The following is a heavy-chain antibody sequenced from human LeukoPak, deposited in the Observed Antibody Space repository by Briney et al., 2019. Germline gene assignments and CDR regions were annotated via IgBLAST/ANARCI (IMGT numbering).Heavy chain of an antibody. Sequence: GGSLRLSCAASGFTFSSYDMHWVRQATGEGLEWVSAIGTAAYTYYSGSVKGRFTISRDNAKDSSYLQMNNLKAEDTAVYYCARGSRAVRWYFDLWGRGTLVTVSS. D-gene: IGHD6-19*01. CDR1: GFTFSSYD. CDR2: IGTAAYT. J-gene: IGHJ2*01. V-gene: IGHV3-13*01. CDR3: ARGSRAVRWYFDL.